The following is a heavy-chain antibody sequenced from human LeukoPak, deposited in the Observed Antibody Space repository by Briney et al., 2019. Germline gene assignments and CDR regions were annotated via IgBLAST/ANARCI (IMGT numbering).Heavy chain of an antibody. D-gene: IGHD2-2*01. CDR1: GFTFSSHS. J-gene: IGHJ4*02. CDR2: ISSSSSYI. Sequence: GGSLRLSCAASGFTFSSHSMNWVRQAPGKGLEWVASISSSSSYIYYADSVKGRFTISRDNAKNSLYLHMNSLRAEDTAVYYCARGEPDIVVVPATPFDYWGQGTLVTVSS. V-gene: IGHV3-21*01. CDR3: ARGEPDIVVVPATPFDY.